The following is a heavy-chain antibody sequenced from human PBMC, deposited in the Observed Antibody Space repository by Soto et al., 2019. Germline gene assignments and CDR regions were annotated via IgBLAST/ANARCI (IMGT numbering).Heavy chain of an antibody. CDR2: IYYSGST. J-gene: IGHJ6*02. CDR3: ARNFDGYNKPYYDYGMDV. CDR1: GGSLSSGGYY. Sequence: QVQLQEAGPGLVKPSQTLSLTCTVSGGSLSSGGYYWSWIRQQPGKGLEWIGYIYYSGSTYYNPSRKSRVTISVDTSKNQFSLKLSSVTAADTAVYYCARNFDGYNKPYYDYGMDVWGQGTTVTVSS. D-gene: IGHD5-12*01. V-gene: IGHV4-31*03.